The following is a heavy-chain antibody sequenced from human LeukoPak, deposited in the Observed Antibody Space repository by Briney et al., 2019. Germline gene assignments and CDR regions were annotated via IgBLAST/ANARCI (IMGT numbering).Heavy chain of an antibody. CDR1: GFTLSNYA. J-gene: IGHJ4*02. Sequence: GALRLSCAASGFTLSNYAMSWVRQAPGKGLEWVSTISGSGDSIYYADSVKGRFTISRDNSKNTLYLQMNSLRAEDTAVYYCAKPNYDILTGYYKGWGQGTLVTVSP. V-gene: IGHV3-23*01. D-gene: IGHD3-9*01. CDR2: ISGSGDSI. CDR3: AKPNYDILTGYYKG.